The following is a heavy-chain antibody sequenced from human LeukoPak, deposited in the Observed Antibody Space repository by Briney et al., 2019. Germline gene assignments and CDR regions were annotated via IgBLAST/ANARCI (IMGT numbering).Heavy chain of an antibody. Sequence: GGSLRLSCAASGFTFSSYSMNWVRQAPGKGLEWVSSISSSSSYIYYADSVKVRFTISRDNAKNSLYLQMNSLRAEDTAVYYCARNSAVNGPLDYWGQGTQVTVSS. CDR3: ARNSAVNGPLDY. V-gene: IGHV3-21*01. D-gene: IGHD4-23*01. CDR2: ISSSSSYI. CDR1: GFTFSSYS. J-gene: IGHJ4*02.